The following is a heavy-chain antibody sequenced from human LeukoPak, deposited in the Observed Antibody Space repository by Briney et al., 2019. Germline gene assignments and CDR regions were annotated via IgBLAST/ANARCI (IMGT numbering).Heavy chain of an antibody. J-gene: IGHJ4*02. Sequence: SVKVSCKASGGTFSSYAISWVRQAPGQGLEWMGGIIPIFGTANYAQKFQGRVTIIADESTSTAYMELSSLRSEDTAVYYCARDRAAAGTRMGSGWRGPYFDYWGQGALVTVSS. CDR3: ARDRAAAGTRMGSGWRGPYFDY. V-gene: IGHV1-69*13. CDR1: GGTFSSYA. CDR2: IIPIFGTA. D-gene: IGHD6-13*01.